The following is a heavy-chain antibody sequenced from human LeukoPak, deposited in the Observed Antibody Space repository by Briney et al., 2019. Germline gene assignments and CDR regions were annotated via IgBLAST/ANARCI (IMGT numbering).Heavy chain of an antibody. V-gene: IGHV4-59*01. CDR2: IYYSGFT. CDR1: GGSINNYY. Sequence: PETLSLTCTVSGGSINNYYWSWIRQPPGKGMEDIGHIYYSGFTNYNPSLKSRVTMSVDTSKNQFSLKLSSVTAADTAVYYCARYGSSSLRAGYYYYMDVWGKGTTVTVSS. D-gene: IGHD6-6*01. J-gene: IGHJ6*03. CDR3: ARYGSSSLRAGYYYYMDV.